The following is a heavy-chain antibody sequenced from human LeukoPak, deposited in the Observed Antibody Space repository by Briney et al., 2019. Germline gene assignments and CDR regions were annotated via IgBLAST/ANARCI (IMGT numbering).Heavy chain of an antibody. D-gene: IGHD3-10*01. V-gene: IGHV4-34*01. Sequence: SETLSLTCAVYGGSFSGYYWSWIRQPPGKGLEWIGEINHSGSTNYNPSLKSRVTISVDTSKNQFSLKLSSVTAAGTAVYYCARRPYYGSGSYYYYYYYMDVWGKGTTVTISS. CDR1: GGSFSGYY. J-gene: IGHJ6*03. CDR3: ARRPYYGSGSYYYYYYYMDV. CDR2: INHSGST.